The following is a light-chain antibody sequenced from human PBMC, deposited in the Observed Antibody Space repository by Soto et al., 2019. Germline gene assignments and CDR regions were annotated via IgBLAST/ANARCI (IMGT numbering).Light chain of an antibody. CDR1: QSVNSSY. Sequence: EIVLTQSPGTLSLSQGERATLSCRASQSVNSSYLDWYQQRPGKAPRLLIFAASSMATGITDRFSGSGSGTDFTLTIRRLEPEDFAAYYCQQYCSSPSTCGRGTKV. J-gene: IGKJ4*01. CDR3: QQYCSSPST. CDR2: AAS. V-gene: IGKV3-20*01.